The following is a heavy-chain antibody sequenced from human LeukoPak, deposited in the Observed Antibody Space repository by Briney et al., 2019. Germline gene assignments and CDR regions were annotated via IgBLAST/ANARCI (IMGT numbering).Heavy chain of an antibody. CDR3: ARGYCSSTSCYIFDY. CDR2: IYHSGST. J-gene: IGHJ4*01. V-gene: IGHV4-30-2*01. Sequence: ASQTLSLTCAVSGGSISSGGYSWSWIRQPPGKGLEWIGYIYHSGSTYYNPSLKSRVTISVDRSKNQFSLKLSSVTAADTAVYYCARGYCSSTSCYIFDYWGHGTLVTVSS. D-gene: IGHD2-2*01. CDR1: GGSISSGGYS.